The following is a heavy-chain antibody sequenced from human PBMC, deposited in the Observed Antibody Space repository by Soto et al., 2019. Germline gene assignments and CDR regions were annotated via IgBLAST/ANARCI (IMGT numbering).Heavy chain of an antibody. V-gene: IGHV3-30-3*01. Sequence: SLRLSCAASGFTFSSYAMHWVRQAPGKGLEWVAVISYDGSNKYYADSVKGRFTISRDNSKNTLYLQMSSLRAEDTAVYYCARVEGARWFGELWNAFDIWGQGTMVTVSS. CDR2: ISYDGSNK. J-gene: IGHJ3*02. CDR3: ARVEGARWFGELWNAFDI. D-gene: IGHD3-10*01. CDR1: GFTFSSYA.